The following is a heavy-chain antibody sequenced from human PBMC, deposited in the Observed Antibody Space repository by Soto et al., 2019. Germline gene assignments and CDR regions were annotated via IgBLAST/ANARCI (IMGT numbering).Heavy chain of an antibody. CDR1: GGSISSGGYY. CDR3: ARVVPWDYGEDY. D-gene: IGHD4-17*01. V-gene: IGHV4-31*03. J-gene: IGHJ4*02. Sequence: SETLSLTCTVSGGSISSGGYYWSWIRQHPGKGLEWIGYIYYSGSTYYNPSLKSRVTISVDTSKNQFSLKLSSVTAADTAVYYCARVVPWDYGEDYWGQGTLVTVSS. CDR2: IYYSGST.